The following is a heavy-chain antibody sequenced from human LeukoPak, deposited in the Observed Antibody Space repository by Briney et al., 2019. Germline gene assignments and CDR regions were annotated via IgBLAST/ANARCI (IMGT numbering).Heavy chain of an antibody. V-gene: IGHV4-30-2*01. D-gene: IGHD2-2*01. CDR3: ARGVPAAVTNYFDY. CDR2: IYDSGRK. Sequence: PSETLSLTCAVSGGSISSGGYPWSWIRQPPGKGLEWIGYIYDSGRKYYNPSLKSRVTISVDKSKNQFSLNLSSVTAADTAVYYCARGVPAAVTNYFDYWGQGTLVTVSS. CDR1: GGSISSGGYP. J-gene: IGHJ4*02.